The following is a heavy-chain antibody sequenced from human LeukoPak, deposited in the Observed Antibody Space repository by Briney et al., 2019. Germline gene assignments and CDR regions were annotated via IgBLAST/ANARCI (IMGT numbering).Heavy chain of an antibody. CDR3: ASTFGGVMVDY. Sequence: SETLSLTCTVSGGSISSYYWSWIRQPPGKGLGWIGYIYYSGSTNYNPSLKSRVTISVDTSKNQFSLKLSSVTAADTAVYYCASTFGGVMVDYWGQGTLVTVSS. CDR2: IYYSGST. V-gene: IGHV4-59*01. J-gene: IGHJ4*02. CDR1: GGSISSYY. D-gene: IGHD3-16*01.